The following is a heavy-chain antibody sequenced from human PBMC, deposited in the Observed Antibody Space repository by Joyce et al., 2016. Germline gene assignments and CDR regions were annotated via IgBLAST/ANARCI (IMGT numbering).Heavy chain of an antibody. CDR1: GFTFTSSA. Sequence: QMQLVQSGPEVKKPGTSVKVSCKASGFTFTSSAMQWVRQARGQRLEWIGGIVVGSGNTNDAQKFQERITIPRDMSTSTAYMELSSLRSEDTAVYYCAAAPDYYDSSGYYYSAFDIWGQGTMVTVSS. CDR3: AAAPDYYDSSGYYYSAFDI. CDR2: IVVGSGNT. J-gene: IGHJ3*02. V-gene: IGHV1-58*02. D-gene: IGHD3-22*01.